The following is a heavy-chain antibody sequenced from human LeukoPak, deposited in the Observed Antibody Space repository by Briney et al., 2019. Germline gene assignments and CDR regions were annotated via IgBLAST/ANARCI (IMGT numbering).Heavy chain of an antibody. CDR3: AKETGSSPNRFDY. CDR1: GFTLSIYG. CDR2: ITCSGGST. D-gene: IGHD1-26*01. Sequence: GASLRLSCAASGFTLSIYGMSWVRQAPGKGLEWVSGITCSGGSTYYADSLKGRFTISRDNSKNTLYLQMNSLRAEDTAVYYCAKETGSSPNRFDYWGQGPLVTVS. V-gene: IGHV3-23*01. J-gene: IGHJ4*02.